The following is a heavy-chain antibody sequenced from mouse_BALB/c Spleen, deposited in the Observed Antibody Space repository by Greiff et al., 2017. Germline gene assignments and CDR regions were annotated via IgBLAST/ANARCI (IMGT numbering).Heavy chain of an antibody. D-gene: IGHD2-4*01. CDR2: IDPANGNT. Sequence: VQLQQSGAELVKPGASVKLSCTASGFNIKDTYMHWVKQRPEQGLEWIGRIDPANGNTKYDPKFQGKATITADTSSNTTYLQLSSLTSEDTAVYYCAISTMITTFPPWFAYWGQGTLVTVSA. J-gene: IGHJ3*01. CDR3: AISTMITTFPPWFAY. CDR1: GFNIKDTY. V-gene: IGHV14-3*02.